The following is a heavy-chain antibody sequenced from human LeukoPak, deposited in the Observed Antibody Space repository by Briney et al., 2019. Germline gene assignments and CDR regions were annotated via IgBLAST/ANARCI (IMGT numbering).Heavy chain of an antibody. CDR3: ARSGYYYGSGSLHDAFDI. D-gene: IGHD3-10*01. J-gene: IGHJ3*02. V-gene: IGHV1-2*02. Sequence: ASVKVSCKASGYTFTGYYMHWVRQAPGQGLEWMGWINPNSGGTNYAQKFQGRVTMTRDTSISTAYMELSRLRSDDTAVYYCARSGYYYGSGSLHDAFDIWGQGTMVTVSS. CDR2: INPNSGGT. CDR1: GYTFTGYY.